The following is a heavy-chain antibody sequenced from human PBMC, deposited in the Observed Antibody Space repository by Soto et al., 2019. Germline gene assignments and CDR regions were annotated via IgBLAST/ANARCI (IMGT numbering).Heavy chain of an antibody. V-gene: IGHV1-69*01. Sequence: QVQLVQSGAEVKKPGSSVKVSCKASGGTFSSYAISWVRQAPGQGLEWMGGIIPICGTANYAQKFQGRVTSNADESTSTAYMELSSLRSEDTAVYYCARARTDYYDRSGYYGAFDIWGQGTMVTVSS. CDR3: ARARTDYYDRSGYYGAFDI. CDR1: GGTFSSYA. D-gene: IGHD3-22*01. J-gene: IGHJ3*02. CDR2: IIPICGTA.